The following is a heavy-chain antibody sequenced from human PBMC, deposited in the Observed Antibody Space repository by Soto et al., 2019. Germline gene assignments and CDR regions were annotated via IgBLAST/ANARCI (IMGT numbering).Heavy chain of an antibody. CDR2: IIPFFKAT. CDR3: ARDVPLNYYDGTFSYYAMDV. J-gene: IGHJ6*02. V-gene: IGHV1-69*13. D-gene: IGHD3-16*01. CDR1: GGTFSGQA. Sequence: SVKVSCKASGGTFSGQAISWVRQAPGQGLEWMGGIIPFFKATSYAQKFQGRVTITADDSTSTAYMDLYSLRSGDTAVYYCARDVPLNYYDGTFSYYAMDVWGQGTTVTVSS.